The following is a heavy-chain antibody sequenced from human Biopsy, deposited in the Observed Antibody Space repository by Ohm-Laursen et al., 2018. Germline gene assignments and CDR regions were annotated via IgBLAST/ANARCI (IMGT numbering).Heavy chain of an antibody. V-gene: IGHV4-4*07. CDR2: IYTSGSP. J-gene: IGHJ3*02. D-gene: IGHD1-26*01. Sequence: SETLSLTCTVSGVSINNYYWSWIRQPAGKGLEWIGRIYTSGSPNYNLSLESRVTMSVDTSKNQFSLNLRSVTAADTVVYYCARGTGRYYVYGAFDIWGQGTVVTVSS. CDR3: ARGTGRYYVYGAFDI. CDR1: GVSINNYY.